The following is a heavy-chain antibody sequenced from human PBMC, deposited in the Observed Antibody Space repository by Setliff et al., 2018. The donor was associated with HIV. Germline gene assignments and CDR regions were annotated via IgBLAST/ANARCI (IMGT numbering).Heavy chain of an antibody. CDR1: EFTFSSYW. CDR2: LNTDGSST. D-gene: IGHD3-10*01. Sequence: PGESLKISCAASEFTFSSYWMHWVRQDPGKGLVWVSRLNTDGSSTKYADSVKGRFTISRDNAKNTLYLQMDSLRGEDTAVYYCARGYYGSDLQNAMDVCVQGPTVTVSS. V-gene: IGHV3-74*03. J-gene: IGHJ6*02. CDR3: ARGYYGSDLQNAMDV.